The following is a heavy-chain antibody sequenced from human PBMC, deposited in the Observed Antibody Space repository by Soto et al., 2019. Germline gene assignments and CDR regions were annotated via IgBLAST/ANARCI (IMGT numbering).Heavy chain of an antibody. CDR1: GFTFSNAW. Sequence: PGGSLRLSCAASGFTFSNAWMNWVRQAPGKGLEWVGRIKSKTDGGTTDYAAPVKGRFTISRDDSKNTLYLQMNSLKTEDTAVNYCTTRTAQNSGYWVFDYWGQGTLVTVSS. V-gene: IGHV3-15*07. CDR2: IKSKTDGGTT. CDR3: TTRTAQNSGYWVFDY. J-gene: IGHJ4*02. D-gene: IGHD2-21*02.